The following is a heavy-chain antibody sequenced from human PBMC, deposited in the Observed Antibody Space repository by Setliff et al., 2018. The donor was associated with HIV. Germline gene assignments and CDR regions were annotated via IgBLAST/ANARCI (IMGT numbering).Heavy chain of an antibody. Sequence: SETLSLTCTVSGGSISSGGYYWSWIRQHPGMGLEWIGYIHYSGSTYYNPSLKSQVTISVDTSKNRLSLKLSSVTAADAAVYYCARAMSSSWYIDGFDIWGQGTVVTVSS. CDR1: GGSISSGGYY. D-gene: IGHD6-13*01. CDR3: ARAMSSSWYIDGFDI. V-gene: IGHV4-31*01. CDR2: IHYSGST. J-gene: IGHJ3*02.